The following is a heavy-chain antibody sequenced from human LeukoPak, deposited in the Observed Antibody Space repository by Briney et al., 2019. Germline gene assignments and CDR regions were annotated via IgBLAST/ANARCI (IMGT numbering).Heavy chain of an antibody. V-gene: IGHV3-48*03. D-gene: IGHD3-10*01. CDR2: ISSSGSTI. Sequence: PGGSLRLSCAASGFTFSSHEMNWVRQAPGKGLEWVSYISSSGSTIYYADSVKGRFTISRDNARNSLYLQMNSLRAEDTAVYYCARLDYYGSGSYFDYWGQGTLVTVSS. J-gene: IGHJ4*02. CDR1: GFTFSSHE. CDR3: ARLDYYGSGSYFDY.